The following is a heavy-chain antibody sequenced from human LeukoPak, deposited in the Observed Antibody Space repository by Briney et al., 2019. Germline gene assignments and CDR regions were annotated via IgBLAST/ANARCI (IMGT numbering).Heavy chain of an antibody. CDR1: RFSLSSYW. J-gene: IGHJ6*03. Sequence: GGSLRLSCAVSRFSLSSYWMSWVRQAPGRGLEWVANIKQDGSEKHYVDSVKGRFTISRDNAKNSLYLQMNSLRAEDTALYYCAREPHDFWSGNYMDVWGKGTTVTVSS. D-gene: IGHD3-3*01. CDR2: IKQDGSEK. V-gene: IGHV3-7*01. CDR3: AREPHDFWSGNYMDV.